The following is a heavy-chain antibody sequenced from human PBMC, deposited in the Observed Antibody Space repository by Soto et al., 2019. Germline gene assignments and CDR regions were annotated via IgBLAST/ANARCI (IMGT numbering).Heavy chain of an antibody. CDR2: LRSKIHGGTT. D-gene: IGHD3-3*01. Sequence: GGSLRLSCAASGFSFTDVWMNWVRQAPGKGLEWVGRLRSKIHGGTTDYAAPVKGRFTISRDDSKNTLYLQMNSLKTEDTAVYYCTTLSITIFGVVILDVWGQGTSVTGSS. CDR1: GFSFTDVW. J-gene: IGHJ6*02. V-gene: IGHV3-15*07. CDR3: TTLSITIFGVVILDV.